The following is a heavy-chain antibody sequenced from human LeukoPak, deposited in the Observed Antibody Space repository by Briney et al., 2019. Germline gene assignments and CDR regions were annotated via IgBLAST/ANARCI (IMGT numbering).Heavy chain of an antibody. V-gene: IGHV1-3*01. Sequence: ASVKVSCKAPGYTFTSYAMHWVRQAPGQRLEWMGWINAGNGNTKYSQKFQGRVTITRDTSASTAYMELSSLRSEDTAVYYCALVVAATYFDCWGQGTLVTVSS. CDR1: GYTFTSYA. D-gene: IGHD2-15*01. CDR3: ALVVAATYFDC. CDR2: INAGNGNT. J-gene: IGHJ4*02.